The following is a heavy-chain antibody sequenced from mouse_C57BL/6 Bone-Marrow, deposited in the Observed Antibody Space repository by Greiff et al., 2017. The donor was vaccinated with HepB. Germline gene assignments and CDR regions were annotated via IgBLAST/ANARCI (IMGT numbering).Heavy chain of an antibody. V-gene: IGHV2-9-1*01. CDR3: ARGFATVVDWYFDV. D-gene: IGHD1-1*01. CDR1: GFSFTSYA. Sequence: VQLKESGPGLVAPSQRLSITCTVSGFSFTSYAIRGVRQPPGKGLEWLGVIWTGGGTNYNSALKSRLSISKDNSKSQVFLKMNSLQTDDTARYYCARGFATVVDWYFDVWGTGTTVTVSS. CDR2: IWTGGGT. J-gene: IGHJ1*03.